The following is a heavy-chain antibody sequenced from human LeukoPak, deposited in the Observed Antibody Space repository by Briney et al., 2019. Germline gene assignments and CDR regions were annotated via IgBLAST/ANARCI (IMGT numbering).Heavy chain of an antibody. CDR2: ISAYNGNT. J-gene: IGHJ4*02. CDR3: AREGAGFWSGYDWRPDY. CDR1: GYTFTSYG. V-gene: IGHV1-18*01. Sequence: ASVKVSCKASGYTFTSYGISWVRQAPGQGLEWMGWISAYNGNTNYAQMLQGRVTMTTDTSTSTAYMELRSLRSDDTAVYYCAREGAGFWSGYDWRPDYWGQGTLVTVSS. D-gene: IGHD5-12*01.